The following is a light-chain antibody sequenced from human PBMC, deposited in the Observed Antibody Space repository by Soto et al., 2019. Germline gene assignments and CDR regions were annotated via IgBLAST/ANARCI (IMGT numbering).Light chain of an antibody. Sequence: EIVLTQSPATLSVSPGERATLSCRASQSISTNLAWFQQKPGQAPRLLIYDAFSRATGIPDRFSASGSGADFTLTISSLQPDDFAVYYCQQYGSSSWTFGQGTKVDIK. V-gene: IGKV3-20*01. CDR2: DAF. J-gene: IGKJ1*01. CDR3: QQYGSSSWT. CDR1: QSISTN.